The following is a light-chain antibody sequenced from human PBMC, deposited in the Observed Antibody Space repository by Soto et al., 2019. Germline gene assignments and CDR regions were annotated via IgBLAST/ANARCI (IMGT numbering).Light chain of an antibody. Sequence: ENLLTQSPGTLYLSPGERATLSCVASQTVSSRHLAWYQQKPGQAPRLLSYAASSRATGIPDRFSGSESGTDFTLTISGLEPEDFAVYYCQHHGGSPITFGQGTRLEIK. CDR3: QHHGGSPIT. V-gene: IGKV3-20*01. CDR2: AAS. CDR1: QTVSSRH. J-gene: IGKJ5*01.